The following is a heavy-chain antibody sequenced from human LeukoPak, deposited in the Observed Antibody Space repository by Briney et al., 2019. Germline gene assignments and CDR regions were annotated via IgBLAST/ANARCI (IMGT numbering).Heavy chain of an antibody. CDR1: GFTFSSYW. J-gene: IGHJ6*02. Sequence: GGSLRLSCAASGFTFSSYWMHWVRQAPGKGPVWVARIRSDGSSTDYADSVKGRFTISRDNAKNTLYLQMNSLRAEDTAVYYCAAEMEVWGQGTTVTVSS. CDR2: IRSDGSST. V-gene: IGHV3-74*01. CDR3: AAEMEV.